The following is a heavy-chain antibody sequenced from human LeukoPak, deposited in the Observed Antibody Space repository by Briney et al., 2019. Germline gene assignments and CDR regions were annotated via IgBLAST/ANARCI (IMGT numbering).Heavy chain of an antibody. D-gene: IGHD5-18*01. CDR1: GFTFSSYA. CDR3: ARGGYTYGSNYYYAMDV. V-gene: IGHV3-30-3*01. CDR2: ISYDGSNK. J-gene: IGHJ6*02. Sequence: GGSLRLSCAASGFTFSSYAMHWVRQAPGKGLEWVTVISYDGSNKYYGDSVRGRFTISRDNSKNTLYLQMNSLRAEDTAVYYCARGGYTYGSNYYYAMDVWGQGTTVTVSS.